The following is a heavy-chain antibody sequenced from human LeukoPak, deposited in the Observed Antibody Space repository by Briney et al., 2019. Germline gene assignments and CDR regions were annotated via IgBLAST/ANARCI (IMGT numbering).Heavy chain of an antibody. CDR3: ATKGRYSSSWYRIDY. J-gene: IGHJ4*02. V-gene: IGHV1-24*01. Sequence: ASVKVSCKVSGYTLTELSMHWVRQAPGKGLEWMGGFDPEDGETIYAQKFQGRVTMTEDTSTDTAYMELSSLRSEDTAVYYCATKGRYSSSWYRIDYWGQGALVTVSS. D-gene: IGHD6-13*01. CDR2: FDPEDGET. CDR1: GYTLTELS.